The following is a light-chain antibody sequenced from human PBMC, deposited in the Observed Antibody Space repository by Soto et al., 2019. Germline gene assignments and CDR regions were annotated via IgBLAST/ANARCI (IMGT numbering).Light chain of an antibody. Sequence: QSALTQPASVSGSPGQSITISCTGTSNDVGGYNYVSWYQQHPGKAPKLMIYEVSHRPSGVSNRFSGSKSGNTASLTISGLHAEHEADYYCSSYTTSSTPYVFGSGTKLTVL. CDR3: SSYTTSSTPYV. V-gene: IGLV2-14*01. J-gene: IGLJ1*01. CDR2: EVS. CDR1: SNDVGGYNY.